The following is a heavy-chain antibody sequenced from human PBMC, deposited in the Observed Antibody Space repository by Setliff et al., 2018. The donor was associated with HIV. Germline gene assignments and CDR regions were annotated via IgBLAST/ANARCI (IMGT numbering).Heavy chain of an antibody. CDR1: GDSIGSSSYY. J-gene: IGHJ4*02. CDR2: IYYSGST. CDR3: ARQVSIPGVAITPVDY. D-gene: IGHD5-12*01. V-gene: IGHV4-39*01. Sequence: PSETLSLTCTVSGDSIGSSSYYWAWIRQPPGKGLEWIGNIYYSGSTYYNPSLQSRVTISVDTSKNQFSLKLSSGTAADTAIYYCARQVSIPGVAITPVDYWGQGALVTVSS.